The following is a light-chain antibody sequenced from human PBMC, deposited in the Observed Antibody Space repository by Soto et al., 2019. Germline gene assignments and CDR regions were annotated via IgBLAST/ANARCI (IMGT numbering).Light chain of an antibody. CDR2: EVS. V-gene: IGLV2-8*01. Sequence: QSALTQPPSASGSPGQSVTISCTGTSSDVGGYNYVSWYQQHPGKVPKLMIYEVSKRPSGVPDRFSGSKSGNTASLTVSGLQAEDEADYYCSSYAGSNNPWVFGGGTQLTVL. J-gene: IGLJ2*01. CDR3: SSYAGSNNPWV. CDR1: SSDVGGYNY.